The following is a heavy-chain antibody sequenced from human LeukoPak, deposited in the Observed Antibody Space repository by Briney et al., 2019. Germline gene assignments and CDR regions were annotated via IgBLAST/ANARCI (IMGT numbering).Heavy chain of an antibody. D-gene: IGHD6-13*01. CDR3: ARDSDSWPLDY. J-gene: IGHJ4*02. Sequence: GSLRLSCAASGFTFSTYSMNWVRQAPGKGLEWVSYISRSSSTINYADSVKGRFTISRDNAKNSLYLQMNSLRAEDTAVYYCARDSDSWPLDYWGQGTMVTVS. V-gene: IGHV3-48*01. CDR1: GFTFSTYS. CDR2: ISRSSSTI.